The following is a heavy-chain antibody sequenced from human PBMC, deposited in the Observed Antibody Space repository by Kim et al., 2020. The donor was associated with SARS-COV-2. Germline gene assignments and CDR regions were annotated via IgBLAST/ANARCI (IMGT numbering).Heavy chain of an antibody. CDR2: VYYSGNT. V-gene: IGHV4-39*01. J-gene: IGHJ6*03. D-gene: IGHD3-16*01. Sequence: SETLSLTCTVSGGSIRDSSYYWGWFRQPPGKGLEWIGTVYYSGNTYYSPSLRSRVTVLVDTSKNQFSLRLGSVTAADTALYFCARQRDSGTCYVAHYYYYMDVWGKGTAVTVSS. CDR1: GGSIRDSSYY. CDR3: ARQRDSGTCYVAHYYYYMDV.